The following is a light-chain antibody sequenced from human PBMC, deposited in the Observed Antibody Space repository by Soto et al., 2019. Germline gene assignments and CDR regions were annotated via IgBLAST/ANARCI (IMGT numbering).Light chain of an antibody. CDR3: AAWDGSLSGVV. CDR2: RDN. CDR1: SSNIGNNH. J-gene: IGLJ2*01. Sequence: QSVLTQPPSASGTPGQRVTISCSGSSSNIGNNHVYWYQQLPGTAPKLLIYRDNQRPSGVPDRFSGSRSGTSDSLAISGLRFEDEADYHCAAWDGSLSGVVFGGGTKLTVL. V-gene: IGLV1-47*01.